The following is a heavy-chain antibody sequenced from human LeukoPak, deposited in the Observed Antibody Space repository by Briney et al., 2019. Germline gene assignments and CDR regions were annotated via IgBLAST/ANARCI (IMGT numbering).Heavy chain of an antibody. J-gene: IGHJ5*02. D-gene: IGHD5-12*01. CDR1: GYTFTSYY. CDR2: INPSGGST. Sequence: ASVKVSCKASGYTFTSYYMHWVRQAPGQGLEWMGIINPSGGSTSYAQKFQGRVTMTRDTSTSTVYMELSSLRSEDTAVYYCARDPPYSGYDSSPLKGSYNWFDPWGQGTLVTVSS. CDR3: ARDPPYSGYDSSPLKGSYNWFDP. V-gene: IGHV1-46*01.